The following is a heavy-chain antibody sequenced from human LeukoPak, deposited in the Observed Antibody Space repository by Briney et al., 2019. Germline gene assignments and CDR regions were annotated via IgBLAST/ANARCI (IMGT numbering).Heavy chain of an antibody. CDR1: GFTFSSYA. J-gene: IGHJ4*02. V-gene: IGHV3-15*01. CDR3: PTWRDFWSGNYGGY. Sequence: GGSLRLSCAASGFTFSSYAMSWVRQAPGKGLEWVGRIRSKIDGGTTDYAAPVKGRFSISRDDSKNTVYLQMNSLKTEDTAVYYRPTWRDFWSGNYGGYWVQGTLVTVSS. D-gene: IGHD3-3*01. CDR2: IRSKIDGGTT.